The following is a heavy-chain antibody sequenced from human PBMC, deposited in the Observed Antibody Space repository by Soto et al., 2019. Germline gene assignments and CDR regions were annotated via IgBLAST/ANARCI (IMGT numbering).Heavy chain of an antibody. CDR2: ISGSGGGT. CDR1: AFTFSSNV. D-gene: IGHD2-21*01. Sequence: EVQLLESGGGLVQPGGSLRLSCAASAFTFSSNVMSWVRQAPGKGLEWVSAISGSGGGTYYADSVKGRFTISRDNSKNTLYLQMNTLRGEDTAVYYCAKDRLVIGVTGGFDSWGQGTLVTVSS. V-gene: IGHV3-23*01. J-gene: IGHJ4*02. CDR3: AKDRLVIGVTGGFDS.